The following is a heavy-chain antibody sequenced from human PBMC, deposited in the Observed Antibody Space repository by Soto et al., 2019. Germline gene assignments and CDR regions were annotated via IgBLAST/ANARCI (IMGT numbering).Heavy chain of an antibody. CDR2: IYYSGST. J-gene: IGHJ6*02. V-gene: IGHV4-31*03. Sequence: QVQLQESGPGLVKPSQTLSLTCTVSGGSISSGGYYWSWIRQHPGKGLEWIGYIYYSGSTYYNPSLTMRVTISVDTSKNQFSLKLSSETAADTAVYYCARNRRGSSSWYRETDYYYYGMDVWGQGTTVTVSS. CDR1: GGSISSGGYY. D-gene: IGHD6-13*01. CDR3: ARNRRGSSSWYRETDYYYYGMDV.